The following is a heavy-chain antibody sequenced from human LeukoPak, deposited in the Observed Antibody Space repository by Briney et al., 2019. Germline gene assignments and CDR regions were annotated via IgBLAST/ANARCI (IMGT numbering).Heavy chain of an antibody. D-gene: IGHD2-2*01. V-gene: IGHV3-23*01. CDR1: GFTFSSCA. CDR2: ISGGGGST. CDR3: AKPDSNYCTGTSCYPVY. J-gene: IGHJ4*02. Sequence: GGSPRLSCAASGFTFSSCAMSWVRQAPGKGLEWVSGISGGGGSTYYADSVKGRFIISRDNSKNTLYLQMDSLGAEDTAVYYCAKPDSNYCTGTSCYPVYWGQGTLVTVSS.